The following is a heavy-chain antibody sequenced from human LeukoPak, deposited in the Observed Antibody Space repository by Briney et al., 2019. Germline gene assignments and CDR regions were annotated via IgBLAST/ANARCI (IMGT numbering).Heavy chain of an antibody. V-gene: IGHV3-11*01. CDR3: AREDSSSGYAHTMDV. Sequence: GGSLRHSCAASGFTFSDYYMSWIRQAPGKGLEWVSYISSSGSTIYYADSVKGRFTISRDNAKNSLYLQMNSLGAEDTAVYYCAREDSSSGYAHTMDVWGQGTMVTVSS. CDR2: ISSSGSTI. CDR1: GFTFSDYY. D-gene: IGHD6-19*01. J-gene: IGHJ3*01.